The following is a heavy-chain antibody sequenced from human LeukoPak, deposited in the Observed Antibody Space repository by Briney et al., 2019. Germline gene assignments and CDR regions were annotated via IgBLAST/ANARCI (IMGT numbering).Heavy chain of an antibody. Sequence: GGSLRLSCAASGFTFTNFWMNWIRRAPGRGLEWVANIRPDGSEQLYVDSVKGRFTISRDNAKNSVYLQTNSLRADDTAVYYCAGRDSARNPWAYWGQGTLVTVST. J-gene: IGHJ4*02. CDR2: IRPDGSEQ. V-gene: IGHV3-7*01. CDR3: AGRDSARNPWAY. CDR1: GFTFTNFW. D-gene: IGHD4-11*01.